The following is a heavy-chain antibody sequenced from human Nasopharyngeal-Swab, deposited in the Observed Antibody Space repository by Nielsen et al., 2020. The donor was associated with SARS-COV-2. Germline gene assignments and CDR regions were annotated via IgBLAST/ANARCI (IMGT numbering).Heavy chain of an antibody. CDR2: ISWDGGST. CDR3: AKDMGKDSSGYYLYYYYMDV. V-gene: IGHV3-43D*04. Sequence: GGSLRLSCAASGFTFDDYAMHWVRQAPGKGLEWVSLISWDGGSTYYADSVKGRFTISRDNSKNSLYLQMNSLRAEDTALYYCAKDMGKDSSGYYLYYYYMDVWGKGTTVTVSS. J-gene: IGHJ6*03. D-gene: IGHD3-22*01. CDR1: GFTFDDYA.